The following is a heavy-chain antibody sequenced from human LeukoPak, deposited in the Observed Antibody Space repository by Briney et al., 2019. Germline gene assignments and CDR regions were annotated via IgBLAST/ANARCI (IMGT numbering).Heavy chain of an antibody. CDR3: ARYSSSRGYY. CDR1: GVTISGSDYY. D-gene: IGHD6-13*01. V-gene: IGHV4-39*01. Sequence: SGTLTLTCTASGVTISGSDYYWGWLRQPPGKELEWGGCIYYSGSTNYNPSLKSRVTISVATSKNQFPLKLSSVTAADTAVYYCARYSSSRGYYGGQGTLVTVSS. CDR2: IYYSGST. J-gene: IGHJ4*02.